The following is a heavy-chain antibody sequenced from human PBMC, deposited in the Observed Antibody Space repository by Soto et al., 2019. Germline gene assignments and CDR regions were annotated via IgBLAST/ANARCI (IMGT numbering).Heavy chain of an antibody. J-gene: IGHJ4*02. CDR3: ARPHYDSNTFYSFFDY. CDR2: IFHGGST. V-gene: IGHV4-34*12. CDR1: DGSFSGYY. D-gene: IGHD3-22*01. Sequence: PSETLSLTCAVYDGSFSGYYWSWIRQPPGKGLEWIGEIFHGGSTNYSPSLKSRVTISVDTSKNQFSLELSSVTAADTAVYFCARPHYDSNTFYSFFDYWGQVTLVTVSS.